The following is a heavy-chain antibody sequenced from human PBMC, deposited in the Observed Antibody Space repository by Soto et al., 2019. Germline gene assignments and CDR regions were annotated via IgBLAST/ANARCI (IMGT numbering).Heavy chain of an antibody. Sequence: GGSLRLSCAASGFTFSSYWMHWVRQAPGKGLVWVSRINSDGSSTSYADSVKGRFTISRDNAKNTLYLQMNSLRAEDTAVYYCARQDIIAALEYWGQGTLVTVSS. CDR2: INSDGSST. V-gene: IGHV3-74*01. D-gene: IGHD6-6*01. J-gene: IGHJ4*02. CDR1: GFTFSSYW. CDR3: ARQDIIAALEY.